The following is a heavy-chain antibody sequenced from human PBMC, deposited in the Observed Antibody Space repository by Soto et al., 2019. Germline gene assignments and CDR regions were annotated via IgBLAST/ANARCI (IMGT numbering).Heavy chain of an antibody. D-gene: IGHD3-3*01. CDR1: GFTFSSYA. Sequence: EVQLLESGGGLVQPGGSLRLSCAASGFTFSSYAMSWVRQAPGKGLEWVSAISGSGGSTYYADSVKGRFTISRDNSKNTLYLQMNSLRAEDTAVYYCATCLYDFWSGYLPTFDYWGQGTLVTVSS. V-gene: IGHV3-23*01. CDR2: ISGSGGST. J-gene: IGHJ4*02. CDR3: ATCLYDFWSGYLPTFDY.